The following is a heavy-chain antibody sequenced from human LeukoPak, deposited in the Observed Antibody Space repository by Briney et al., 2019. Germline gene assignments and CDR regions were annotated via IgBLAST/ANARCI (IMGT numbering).Heavy chain of an antibody. V-gene: IGHV4-61*02. CDR1: GGSISSGSYY. J-gene: IGHJ5*02. Sequence: SQTLSLTCTVSGGSISSGSYYWSWIRQPAGKGLEWIGRIYTSGSTNYNPSLKSRVSISVDTSKNQFSLKLSSVTAADTAVYYCARGFRDENWFDPWGQGTLVTVSS. D-gene: IGHD3-10*01. CDR2: IYTSGST. CDR3: ARGFRDENWFDP.